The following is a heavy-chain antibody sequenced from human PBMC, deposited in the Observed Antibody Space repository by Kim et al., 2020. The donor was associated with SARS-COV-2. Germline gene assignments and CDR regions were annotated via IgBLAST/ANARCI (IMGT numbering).Heavy chain of an antibody. V-gene: IGHV4-4*07. CDR2: IYTSGST. CDR3: AGTPAPTYYYDSSGWAGGEDYYYYGMDV. CDR1: GGSISSYY. J-gene: IGHJ6*02. D-gene: IGHD3-22*01. Sequence: SETLSLTCTVSGGSISSYYWSWIRQPAGKGLEWIGRIYTSGSTNYNPSLKSRVTMSVDTSKNQFSLKLSSVTAADTAVYYCAGTPAPTYYYDSSGWAGGEDYYYYGMDVWGQGTTVTVSS.